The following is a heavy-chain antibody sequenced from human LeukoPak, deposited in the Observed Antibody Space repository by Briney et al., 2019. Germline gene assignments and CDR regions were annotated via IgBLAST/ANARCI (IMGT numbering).Heavy chain of an antibody. D-gene: IGHD6-13*01. CDR2: IYYSGSA. CDR1: GGSISSYY. V-gene: IGHV4-59*08. J-gene: IGHJ4*02. CDR3: ARTPSGSSSWNDY. Sequence: SETLSLTCTVSGGSISSYYWSWIRQPPGKGLEWIGYIYYSGSANYHPSLKSRVTISVDTSKNRFSLRLSSVTAADTAVYYCARTPSGSSSWNDYWGQGTLVTVSS.